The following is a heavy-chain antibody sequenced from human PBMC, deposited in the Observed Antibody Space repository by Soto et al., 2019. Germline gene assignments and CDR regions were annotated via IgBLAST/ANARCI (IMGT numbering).Heavy chain of an antibody. CDR1: GFAFTSSA. J-gene: IGHJ4*02. CDR3: AADRVLPTQGLRD. D-gene: IGHD3-10*01. V-gene: IGHV1-58*01. CDR2: IVVRSVNT. Sequence: SVKVSCNASGFAFTSSAGQWVRQARGQRLEWIGWIVVRSVNTNYAQKFKERVTITRDMSTSTAYMELSSLRYEDTAVYYCAADRVLPTQGLRDWGKGTLVTVFS.